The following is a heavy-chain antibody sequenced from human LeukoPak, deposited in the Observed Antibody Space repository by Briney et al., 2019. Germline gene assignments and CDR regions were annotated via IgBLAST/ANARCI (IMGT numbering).Heavy chain of an antibody. CDR3: AREPIHYYDNSGYFET. V-gene: IGHV4-39*07. Sequence: SETLSLTCSVSGDSISMHYWSWIRQPPGKGLEWIGTIYYSGSTYYNPSLESRVTISVDTSKNQFSLKLSSVTAADTAVYYCAREPIHYYDNSGYFETWGQGTLVTVSS. CDR1: GDSISMHY. J-gene: IGHJ5*02. D-gene: IGHD3-22*01. CDR2: IYYSGST.